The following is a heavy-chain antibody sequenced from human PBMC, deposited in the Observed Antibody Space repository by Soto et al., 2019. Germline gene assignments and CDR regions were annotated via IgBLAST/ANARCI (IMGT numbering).Heavy chain of an antibody. V-gene: IGHV4-34*01. CDR2: INHSGST. CDR3: ARGLGGGSYYAKYYFDY. Sequence: QVQLQQWGAGLLKPSETLSLTCAVYGGSFSGYYWSWIRQPPGKGLEWIGEINHSGSTNYNPSLKSRVTISVDTSKNQFSLKLSYVTAADTAVYYCARGLGGGSYYAKYYFDYWGQGTLVTVSS. J-gene: IGHJ4*02. CDR1: GGSFSGYY. D-gene: IGHD1-26*01.